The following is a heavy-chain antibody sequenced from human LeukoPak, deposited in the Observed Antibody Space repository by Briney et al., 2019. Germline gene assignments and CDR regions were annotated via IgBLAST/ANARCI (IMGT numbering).Heavy chain of an antibody. Sequence: GESLKISCKGSGYSFTSYWIGWVRQMPGKGLEWMGIIYPGDSDTRSSPSFQGQVTISDDKSISTAYLQRSRLKASDTAMYYWARPLAAESDDAFDIWGQGTVVTVSS. D-gene: IGHD6-13*01. CDR2: IYPGDSDT. V-gene: IGHV5-51*01. J-gene: IGHJ3*02. CDR3: ARPLAAESDDAFDI. CDR1: GYSFTSYW.